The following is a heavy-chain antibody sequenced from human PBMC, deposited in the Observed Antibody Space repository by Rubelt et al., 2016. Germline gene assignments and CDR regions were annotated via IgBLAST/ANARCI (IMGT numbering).Heavy chain of an antibody. D-gene: IGHD1-26*01. CDR1: GASISNDYSF. Sequence: QLQESGPGLVGTSETLSLTCIVSGASISNDYSFWGWIRQPPGKGREWIGYISSSGTTNYNPSTKSRVFISVETSTNQFDLELSSVTAADTAVYYCARDQSGSYGVDYWGQGTLVTVSS. J-gene: IGHJ4*02. V-gene: IGHV4-61*01. CDR3: ARDQSGSYGVDY. CDR2: ISSSGTT.